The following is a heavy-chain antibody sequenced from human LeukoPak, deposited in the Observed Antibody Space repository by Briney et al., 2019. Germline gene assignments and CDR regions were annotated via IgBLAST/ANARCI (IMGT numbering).Heavy chain of an antibody. J-gene: IGHJ6*03. V-gene: IGHV4-59*01. CDR2: IYYSGST. D-gene: IGHD3-10*01. CDR3: ARGAITMVRGVIETSYYYYMDV. CDR1: GGSISSYY. Sequence: PSETLSLTCTVSGGSISSYYWSWIRQPPGKGLAWIGYIYYSGSTNYNPSLKSRVTISVDTSKNQFSLKLSSVTAADTAVYYCARGAITMVRGVIETSYYYYMDVWGKGTTVTISS.